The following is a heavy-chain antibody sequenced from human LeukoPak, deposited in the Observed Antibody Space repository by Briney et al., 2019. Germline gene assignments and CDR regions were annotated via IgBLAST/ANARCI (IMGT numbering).Heavy chain of an antibody. Sequence: SETLSLTCTVSGESIGSAYWSWIRQPPGKGLEWIGYIHYTGSTNYNPSLKSRVTISLDTSKTQFFLKLSFVTDADTAVYYCAKGAGWWNYWGQGTLVTVSS. CDR2: IHYTGST. J-gene: IGHJ4*02. D-gene: IGHD6-19*01. V-gene: IGHV4-59*01. CDR3: AKGAGWWNY. CDR1: GESIGSAY.